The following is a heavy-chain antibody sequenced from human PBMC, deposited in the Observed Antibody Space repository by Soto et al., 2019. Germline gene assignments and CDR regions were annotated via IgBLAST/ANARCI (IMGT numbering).Heavy chain of an antibody. CDR3: ARDSGYSSSWNDDY. J-gene: IGHJ4*02. CDR1: GFTFSSYS. V-gene: IGHV3-23*01. Sequence: EVQLLESGGGLVQPGGSLRLSCAASGFTFSSYSMTWVRQAPGKGLEWVSDISGSGDNTYYADSVKGRFTISRDNSKNTLDLQMNSLRAEDTAVYYCARDSGYSSSWNDDYWGQGTLVTVSS. CDR2: ISGSGDNT. D-gene: IGHD6-13*01.